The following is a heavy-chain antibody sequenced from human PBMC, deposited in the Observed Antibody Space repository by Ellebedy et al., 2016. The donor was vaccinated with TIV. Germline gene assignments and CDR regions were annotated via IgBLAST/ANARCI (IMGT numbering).Heavy chain of an antibody. CDR1: GFTFSTSW. CDR2: MNGDGNER. CDR3: TKNGSGTMNF. J-gene: IGHJ4*02. Sequence: GESLKISCAVSGFTFSTSWMSWVRQAPGKGLEWVANMNGDGNERYYVDSVEGRFTISRDNTRNSLYLQMNSLRADDTAVYYCTKNGSGTMNFWGQGTLVTVSS. D-gene: IGHD1-1*01. V-gene: IGHV3-7*01.